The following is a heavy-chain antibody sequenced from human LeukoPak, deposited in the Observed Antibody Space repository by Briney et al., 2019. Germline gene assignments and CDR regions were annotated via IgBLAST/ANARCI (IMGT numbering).Heavy chain of an antibody. CDR2: IYYSGST. D-gene: IGHD2-2*01. J-gene: IGHJ6*03. CDR3: ARIDIVVVPAAMRGYYYYYMDV. V-gene: IGHV4-59*08. CDR1: GGSFSGYY. Sequence: SETLSLTCAVDGGSFSGYYWSWIRQPPGKGLEWIGYIYYSGSTNYNPSLKSRVTISVDTSKNQFSLKLSSVTAADTAVYYCARIDIVVVPAAMRGYYYYYMDVWGKGTTVTVSS.